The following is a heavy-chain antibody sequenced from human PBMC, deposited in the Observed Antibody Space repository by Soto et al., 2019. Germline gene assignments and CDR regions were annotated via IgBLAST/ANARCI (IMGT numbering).Heavy chain of an antibody. Sequence: EVQLLESGGGLVQPGGSVRLSCGTSGFSFVNYGMGWVRQAPGKGLEWVSGISSSGGRTYFADSVKGRFTISRDNSKSTLYLLMNNLKPDDTAVYYCARQILVAAGLNSPFDYWGQGTLVSLSS. CDR3: ARQILVAAGLNSPFDY. V-gene: IGHV3-23*01. J-gene: IGHJ4*02. D-gene: IGHD6-13*01. CDR1: GFSFVNYG. CDR2: ISSSGGRT.